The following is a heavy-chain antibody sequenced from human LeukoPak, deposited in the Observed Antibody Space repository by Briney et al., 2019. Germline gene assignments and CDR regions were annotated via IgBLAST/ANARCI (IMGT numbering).Heavy chain of an antibody. V-gene: IGHV3-15*01. J-gene: IGHJ4*02. D-gene: IGHD6-13*01. CDR3: AREKRYSSSWYPVDY. CDR1: GFTFSNAW. Sequence: GGSLRLSCAASGFTFSNAWMSWVRQAPGKGLEWVGRIKSKTDGGTTDYAAPVKGRFTISRDNAKNSLYLQMNSLRAEDTAVYYCAREKRYSSSWYPVDYWGQGTLVTVSS. CDR2: IKSKTDGGTT.